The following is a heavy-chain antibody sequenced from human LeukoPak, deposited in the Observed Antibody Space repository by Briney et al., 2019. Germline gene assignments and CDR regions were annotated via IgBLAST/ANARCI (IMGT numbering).Heavy chain of an antibody. D-gene: IGHD3-10*01. CDR3: ARDYGSGSYPIDY. J-gene: IGHJ4*02. CDR2: IWYDGSNK. V-gene: IGHV3-33*01. CDR1: GFTFSNYG. Sequence: GGSLRLSCAASGFTFSNYGMHWGCQAPGKGLEWVSVIWYDGSNKYYADSVKGRFTISRDNSKNTLYLQMNSLRDDDTAVYHCARDYGSGSYPIDYWGQGTLVTVSS.